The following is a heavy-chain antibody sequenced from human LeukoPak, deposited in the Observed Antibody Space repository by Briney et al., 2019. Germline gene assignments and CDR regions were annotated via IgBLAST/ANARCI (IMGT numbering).Heavy chain of an antibody. Sequence: GGSLRLSCAASGFTFSSYDMHWVRQATGKGLEWVSAIGTAGDTYYPGSVKGRFTISRENAKNSLYLQMNSLRAGDTAVYYCARGPLGYCSGGSCYPTYLFDYWGQGTLVTVSS. CDR1: GFTFSSYD. CDR3: ARGPLGYCSGGSCYPTYLFDY. V-gene: IGHV3-13*01. J-gene: IGHJ4*02. D-gene: IGHD2-15*01. CDR2: IGTAGDT.